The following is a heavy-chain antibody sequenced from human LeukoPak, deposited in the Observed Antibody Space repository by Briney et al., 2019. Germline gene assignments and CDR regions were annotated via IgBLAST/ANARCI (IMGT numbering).Heavy chain of an antibody. Sequence: ASVKVSCKASGYTFTSYDINWVRQATGQGLEWMGWMNPNSGNTGYAQKFQGRVTMTRNTSISTAYMELSSLRSEDTAVYYCARSITMVRGVIFYYYYYMDVWGKGPRSPSP. V-gene: IGHV1-8*01. D-gene: IGHD3-10*01. CDR2: MNPNSGNT. J-gene: IGHJ6*03. CDR1: GYTFTSYD. CDR3: ARSITMVRGVIFYYYYYMDV.